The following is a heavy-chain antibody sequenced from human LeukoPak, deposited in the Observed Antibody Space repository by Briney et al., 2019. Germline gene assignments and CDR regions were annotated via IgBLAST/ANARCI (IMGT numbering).Heavy chain of an antibody. V-gene: IGHV4-38-2*02. Sequence: PSETLSLTCSVSGYSIKSGYSWGWVRQSPGKGLEWLGTIYHSGTTYYNPSLKSRVTISVDTSNNQFSLSLDSVTAADTAMYSCARDECTNGVCYFRYWGQGVMVTVSS. CDR2: IYHSGTT. D-gene: IGHD2-8*01. J-gene: IGHJ4*02. CDR3: ARDECTNGVCYFRY. CDR1: GYSIKSGYS.